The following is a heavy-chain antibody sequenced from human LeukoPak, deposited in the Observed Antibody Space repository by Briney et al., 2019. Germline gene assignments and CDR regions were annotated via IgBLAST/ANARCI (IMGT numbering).Heavy chain of an antibody. CDR1: GYTFTGYY. J-gene: IGHJ4*02. V-gene: IGHV1-2*02. D-gene: IGHD6-6*01. CDR2: INPNSGGT. Sequence: ASVKVSCKASGYTFTGYYMHWVRQAPGQGLEWMGWINPNSGGTNYAQKFQGRVTMTRDTSISTAYMELSRLRSDDTAVYYCARARTAIGLFSSPYYFDYWGQGTLVTASS. CDR3: ARARTAIGLFSSPYYFDY.